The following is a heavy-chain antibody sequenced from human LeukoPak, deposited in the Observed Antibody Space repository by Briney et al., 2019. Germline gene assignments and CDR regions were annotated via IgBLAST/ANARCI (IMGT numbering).Heavy chain of an antibody. V-gene: IGHV1-2*02. D-gene: IGHD5-18*01. CDR2: INPNSGGT. J-gene: IGHJ3*02. CDR1: GYTFTGYY. CDR3: ARDRLRGYSYGYDAFYI. Sequence: GASVKVSCKASGYTFTGYYMHWVRQAPGQGLEWMGWINPNSGGTNYAQKFQGRVTMTRDTSISTAYMELSRLRSDDTAVYYGARDRLRGYSYGYDAFYIWGQGKMVTVSS.